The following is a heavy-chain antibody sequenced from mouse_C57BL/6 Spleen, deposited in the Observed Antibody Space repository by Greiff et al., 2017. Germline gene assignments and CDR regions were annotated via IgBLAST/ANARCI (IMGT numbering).Heavy chain of an antibody. J-gene: IGHJ4*01. CDR3: ARSQAMDY. Sequence: QVHVKQSGAELVKPGASVKISCKASGYAFSSYWMNWVKQRPGKGLEWIGQIYPGDGDTNYNGKFKGKATLTADKSSSTAYMQLSSLTSEDSAVYFCARSQAMDYWGQGTSVTVSS. V-gene: IGHV1-80*01. CDR2: IYPGDGDT. CDR1: GYAFSSYW.